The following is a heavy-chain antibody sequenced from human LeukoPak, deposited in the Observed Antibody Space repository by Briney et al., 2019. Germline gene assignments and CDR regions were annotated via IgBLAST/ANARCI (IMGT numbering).Heavy chain of an antibody. J-gene: IGHJ4*02. CDR3: AKGREAAAGAFDY. Sequence: GGSLRLSCTASGFTFKDYGMAWFRQAPGKGLEWVSSTNSDGQNEHYADSVKGRSTISRDNSKNTLYLQMNSLRAEDTAVYYCAKGREAAAGAFDYWGQGTLVTVSS. CDR1: GFTFKDYG. V-gene: IGHV3-NL1*01. CDR2: TNSDGQNE. D-gene: IGHD6-13*01.